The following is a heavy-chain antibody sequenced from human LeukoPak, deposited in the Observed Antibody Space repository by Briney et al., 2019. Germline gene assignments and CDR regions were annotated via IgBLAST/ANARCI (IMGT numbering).Heavy chain of an antibody. Sequence: ASVTVSCTASGYTFTSYYMHWVRQAPGQGLEWMGLINPSGGSTSYAQKFQGRVTMTRDTSTSTVYMELSSLRSEDTAVYYCARDYDSSGYYASFDYWGQGTLVTVSS. V-gene: IGHV1-46*01. CDR3: ARDYDSSGYYASFDY. CDR2: INPSGGST. D-gene: IGHD3-22*01. CDR1: GYTFTSYY. J-gene: IGHJ4*02.